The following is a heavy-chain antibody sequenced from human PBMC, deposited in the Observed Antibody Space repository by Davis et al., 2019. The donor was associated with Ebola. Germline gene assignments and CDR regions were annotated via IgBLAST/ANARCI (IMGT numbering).Heavy chain of an antibody. D-gene: IGHD3-16*01. CDR1: GGTFSSYA. CDR3: ARVRLRRQFDY. Sequence: AASVKVSCKASGGTFSSYAISWVRQAPGRGLEWMGWISAYNGNTNYAQKLQGRVTMTTDTSTSTAYMELRSLRSDDTAVYYCARVRLRRQFDYWGQGTLVTVSS. J-gene: IGHJ4*02. V-gene: IGHV1-18*01. CDR2: ISAYNGNT.